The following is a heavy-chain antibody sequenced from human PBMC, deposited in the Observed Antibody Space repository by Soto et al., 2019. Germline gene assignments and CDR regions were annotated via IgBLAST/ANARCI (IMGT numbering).Heavy chain of an antibody. Sequence: NPSETLSLTCTVSGGSVSSGSYYWSWIRQPPGKGLEWIGYIYYSGSTNYNPSLKSRVTISVDTSKNQFSLKLSSVTAADTAVYYCEIIAAADWFDPWGQGNLVTVSS. CDR2: IYYSGST. J-gene: IGHJ5*02. CDR3: EIIAAADWFDP. D-gene: IGHD6-13*01. CDR1: GGSVSSGSYY. V-gene: IGHV4-61*01.